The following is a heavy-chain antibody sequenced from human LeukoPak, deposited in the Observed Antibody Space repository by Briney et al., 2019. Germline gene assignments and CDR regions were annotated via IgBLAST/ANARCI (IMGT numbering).Heavy chain of an antibody. D-gene: IGHD3-10*01. V-gene: IGHV3-74*01. Sequence: GGSLRLSCAASGFTFSTYWMHWVRQAPGKGLVWVSRVNSDGSSTSYADSVKGRFTISRDNGKNTLYLQMNTLRAEDTAVYYCTGSASHSWFDPWGQGTLVIVSS. CDR2: VNSDGSST. CDR1: GFTFSTYW. J-gene: IGHJ5*02. CDR3: TGSASHSWFDP.